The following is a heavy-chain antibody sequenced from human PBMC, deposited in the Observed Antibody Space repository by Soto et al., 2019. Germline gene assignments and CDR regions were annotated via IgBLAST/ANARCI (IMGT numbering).Heavy chain of an antibody. J-gene: IGHJ4*02. V-gene: IGHV4-59*01. CDR3: ARDSGIQLWPYYFDY. Sequence: SETLSLTCTVSGGSISSYYWSWIRQPPGKGLEWIGYIYYSGSTNYNPSLKSRVTISVDTSKNQFSLKLSSATAADTAVYYCARDSGIQLWPYYFDYWGQGTLVTVSS. D-gene: IGHD5-18*01. CDR1: GGSISSYY. CDR2: IYYSGST.